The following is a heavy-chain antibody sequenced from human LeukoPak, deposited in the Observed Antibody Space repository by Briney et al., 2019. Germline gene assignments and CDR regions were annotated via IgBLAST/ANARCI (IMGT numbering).Heavy chain of an antibody. D-gene: IGHD2-15*01. Sequence: PGGSLRLSCAASGFTFTNYAMSWVRQAPGKGLEWVSTFSRSGGNTYYADSVKGRFTISRDNSKNTLYLQMNSLRAEDTAVYYCARGRIGQGAYYFDYWGQGTLVTVSS. CDR2: FSRSGGNT. CDR3: ARGRIGQGAYYFDY. V-gene: IGHV3-23*01. J-gene: IGHJ4*02. CDR1: GFTFTNYA.